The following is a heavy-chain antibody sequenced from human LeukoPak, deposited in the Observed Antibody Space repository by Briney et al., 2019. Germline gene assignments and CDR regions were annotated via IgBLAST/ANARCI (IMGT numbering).Heavy chain of an antibody. CDR2: IYYSGST. CDR3: ARWLWSGLGFDY. V-gene: IGHV4-39*07. J-gene: IGHJ4*02. Sequence: PSETLSLTCTVPGGSISSSSYYWGWIRQPPGKGLEWIGNIYYSGSTYYNPSLKSRVTISVDTSKNQFSLKLSSVTAADTAVYYCARWLWSGLGFDYWGQGTLVTVSS. D-gene: IGHD3-3*01. CDR1: GGSISSSSYY.